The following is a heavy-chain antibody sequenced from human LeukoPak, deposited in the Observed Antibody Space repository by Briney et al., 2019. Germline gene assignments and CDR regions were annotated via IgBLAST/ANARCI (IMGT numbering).Heavy chain of an antibody. V-gene: IGHV3-23*01. D-gene: IGHD3-22*01. CDR3: AKDSRGYQDYFDY. CDR2: ISGSGGST. J-gene: IGHJ4*02. CDR1: GFTFSSYG. Sequence: GGSLRLSCAASGFTFSSYGMSWVRQAPGKGLEWVSAISGSGGSTYYAASVKGRFTISRDNSKNTLYLQMNSLRVEDTAVYYCAKDSRGYQDYFDYWGQGTLVTVSS.